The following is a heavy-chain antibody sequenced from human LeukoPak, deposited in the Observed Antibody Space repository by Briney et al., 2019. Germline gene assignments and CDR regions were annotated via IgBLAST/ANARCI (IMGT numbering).Heavy chain of an antibody. J-gene: IGHJ4*02. CDR3: ARAYSYGVFDY. CDR2: ISYDGSNN. D-gene: IGHD5-18*01. CDR1: GFTFSSYA. V-gene: IGHV3-30*04. Sequence: GGSLRLSCAASGFTFSSYAMHWLRQAPGKGLEWVAVISYDGSNNYYADSVKGRFTISRDNSKNTLYLQMNSLRAEDTAVYYCARAYSYGVFDYWGQGTLVTVSS.